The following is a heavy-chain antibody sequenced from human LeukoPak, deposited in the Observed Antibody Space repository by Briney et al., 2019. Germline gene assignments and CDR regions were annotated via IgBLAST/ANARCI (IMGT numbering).Heavy chain of an antibody. CDR3: ARDLYNWNYYVNDAFDI. Sequence: GASVKVSCKTSGYSFILYGISWVRQAPGQGLEWMGWISAYNGNTNYAQKLQGRVTMTTDTSTSTAYMELRSLRSDDTAVYYRARDLYNWNYYVNDAFDIWGQGTMVTVSS. V-gene: IGHV1-18*01. J-gene: IGHJ3*02. D-gene: IGHD1-7*01. CDR2: ISAYNGNT. CDR1: GYSFILYG.